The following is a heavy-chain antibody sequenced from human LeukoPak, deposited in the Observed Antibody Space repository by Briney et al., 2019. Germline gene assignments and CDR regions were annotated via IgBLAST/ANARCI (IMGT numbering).Heavy chain of an antibody. Sequence: SGGSLRLSCTVSGFTVSSNSMSWVRQAPGKGLEWVSFIYSDNTHYSDSVKGRFTISRDNSKNTLYLQMNSLRAEDTAVYYCARSYSRAGFDYWGQGALVTVSS. D-gene: IGHD4-11*01. CDR3: ARSYSRAGFDY. V-gene: IGHV3-53*01. CDR1: GFTVSSNS. CDR2: IYSDNT. J-gene: IGHJ4*02.